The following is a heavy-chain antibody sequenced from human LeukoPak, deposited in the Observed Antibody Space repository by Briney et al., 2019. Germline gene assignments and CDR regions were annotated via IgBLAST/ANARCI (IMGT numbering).Heavy chain of an antibody. Sequence: SETLSLTCAVYGVSFSDFYWNWIRQPPGKGLEWIGNIYYSGSTYYNPSLKSRVTISVDTSKNQFSLKLSSVTAADTAVYYCARDQGRWLVRTFDYWGQGTLVTVSS. CDR3: ARDQGRWLVRTFDY. CDR1: GVSFSDFY. J-gene: IGHJ4*02. CDR2: IYYSGST. V-gene: IGHV4-34*01. D-gene: IGHD6-19*01.